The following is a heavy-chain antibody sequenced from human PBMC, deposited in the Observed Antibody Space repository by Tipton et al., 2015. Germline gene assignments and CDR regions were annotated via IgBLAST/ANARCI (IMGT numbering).Heavy chain of an antibody. CDR2: IFHSGST. J-gene: IGHJ4*02. Sequence: TLSLTCSVSGGSVTSNNYFWSWIRQPPGKGLEWIGYIFHSGSTSYNPSLRSRVFISIDTSKNQFSLKLSSVTAADTAVYYCARVPFDYFDYWGQGILVTVSS. V-gene: IGHV4-61*01. CDR1: GGSVTSNNYF. CDR3: ARVPFDYFDY.